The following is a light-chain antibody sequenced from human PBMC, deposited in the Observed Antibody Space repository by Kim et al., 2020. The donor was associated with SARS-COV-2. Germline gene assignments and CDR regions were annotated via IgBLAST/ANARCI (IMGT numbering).Light chain of an antibody. CDR3: QQYSNWPGYT. CDR2: ASS. V-gene: IGKV3-15*01. J-gene: IGKJ2*01. CDR1: RSVNGN. Sequence: PGDRSAQSCKASRSVNGNLAWYQQIPGQAPRLLIYASSTRSTGIPARFSGSRSGTEFTLIISSLQSEDFAVYYCQQYSNWPGYTFGQRTKLEI.